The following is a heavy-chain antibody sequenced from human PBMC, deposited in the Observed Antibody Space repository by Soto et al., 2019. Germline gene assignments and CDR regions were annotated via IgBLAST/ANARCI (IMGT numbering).Heavy chain of an antibody. CDR1: GFTFRIYA. J-gene: IGHJ4*02. CDR3: AKDLDGVLYFDY. V-gene: IGHV3-23*01. Sequence: GGSLRLSCAASGFTFRIYAMSWVRQAPGKGLEWVSTITGNGGTSYADFVRGRFTISRDNSKNTLYLQMNSLRAEDTAVYYCAKDLDGVLYFDYWGQGTLVTVSS. CDR2: ITGNGGT. D-gene: IGHD2-8*01.